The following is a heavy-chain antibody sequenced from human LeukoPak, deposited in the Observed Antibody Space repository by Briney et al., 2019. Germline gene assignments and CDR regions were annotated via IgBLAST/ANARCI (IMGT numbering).Heavy chain of an antibody. J-gene: IGHJ4*02. CDR3: ARDLGGYDSAGFDY. CDR2: ISYDGSNK. D-gene: IGHD5-12*01. V-gene: IGHV3-30-3*01. CDR1: GFTFSSYA. Sequence: PGGSLRLSCAASGFTFSSYAMHWVRQAPGKGLEWVAVISYDGSNKYYAGSVKGRFTISRDNSKNTLYLQMNSLRAEDTAVYYCARDLGGYDSAGFDYWGQGTLVTVSS.